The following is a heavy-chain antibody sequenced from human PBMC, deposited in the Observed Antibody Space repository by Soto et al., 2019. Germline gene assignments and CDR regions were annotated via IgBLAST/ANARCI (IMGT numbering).Heavy chain of an antibody. CDR2: IYYSGSN. J-gene: IGHJ3*02. CDR3: ASSSLVGDDAFDI. V-gene: IGHV4-59*01. CDR1: GGSISSYY. Sequence: QVQLQESGPGLVKPSETLSLTCTVSGGSISSYYWSWIRQPPGKGLEWIGYIYYSGSNNYNPSLKSRVTISVDTSKNQFSLKLSSVTAADTAVYYCASSSLVGDDAFDIWGQGTMVTVSS. D-gene: IGHD3-16*01.